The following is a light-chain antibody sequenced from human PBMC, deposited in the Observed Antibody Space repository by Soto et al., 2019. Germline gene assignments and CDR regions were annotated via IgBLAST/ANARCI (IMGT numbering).Light chain of an antibody. CDR1: QSFSTSY. CDR2: AAS. J-gene: IGKJ4*01. V-gene: IGKV3-20*01. Sequence: IVLTQSPGTLSLSPGERATLPCRASQSFSTSYLAWYQQKPGQAPRLLIFAASSSASGIPDRFSGSGSGTDSTLTIDRLEPEDFAVYYCQQYSTPPRTFGGGTKVDIK. CDR3: QQYSTPPRT.